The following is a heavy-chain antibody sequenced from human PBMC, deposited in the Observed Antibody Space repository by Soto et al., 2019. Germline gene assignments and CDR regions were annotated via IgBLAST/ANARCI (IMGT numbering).Heavy chain of an antibody. D-gene: IGHD2-2*01. CDR3: ASSSSTQEPYYYCMDV. Sequence: GASGHVPCNASCYTFTSFGIRWVRQAPRQGLEWMGWISAYNGNTNYAQKPQSRVTMTTDTSTSTAYMELRTLRSADTAPYSCASSSSTQEPYYYCMDVWGQGTTVTVSS. J-gene: IGHJ6*02. V-gene: IGHV1-18*01. CDR2: ISAYNGNT. CDR1: CYTFTSFG.